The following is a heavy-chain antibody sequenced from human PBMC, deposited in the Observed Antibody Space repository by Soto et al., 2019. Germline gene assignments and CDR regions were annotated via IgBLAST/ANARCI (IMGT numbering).Heavy chain of an antibody. D-gene: IGHD3-10*01. J-gene: IGHJ4*02. CDR1: GFTSSSYG. CDR2: ISGSGGTT. Sequence: EVQLLESGGGLVQPGGSLRLSCEASGFTSSSYGMGWVRQAPGKGLEWVSGISGSGGTTYYADSVKGRFTISRDNSKNTLYLQLGSQRVEDTAVYYCAKSYYGSGNYYSAFDYWGQETLVTVSS. V-gene: IGHV3-23*01. CDR3: AKSYYGSGNYYSAFDY.